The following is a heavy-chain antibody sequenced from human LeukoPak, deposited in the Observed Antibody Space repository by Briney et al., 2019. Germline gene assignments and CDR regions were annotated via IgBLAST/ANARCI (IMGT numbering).Heavy chain of an antibody. CDR2: ISWNSGSI. CDR1: GFTFDDYA. Sequence: PGGSLRLSCAASGFTFDDYAMHWVRQAPGKGLEWVSSISWNSGSIGYADSVKGRFTISRDNAKNSLFLQMNSLRAEDTALYYCAKDTRYTSSSAFDYWGQGILVSVPS. J-gene: IGHJ4*02. D-gene: IGHD6-6*01. CDR3: AKDTRYTSSSAFDY. V-gene: IGHV3-9*01.